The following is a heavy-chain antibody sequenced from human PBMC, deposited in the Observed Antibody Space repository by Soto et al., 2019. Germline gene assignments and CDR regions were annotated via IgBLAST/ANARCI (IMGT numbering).Heavy chain of an antibody. D-gene: IGHD6-19*01. CDR2: ISYDGSNK. CDR1: GFTFSSYA. CDR3: ARSSSGWYKDAFDI. J-gene: IGHJ3*02. V-gene: IGHV3-30-3*01. Sequence: QVQLVESGGDVVQPGRSLRLSCAASGFTFSSYAMHWVRQAPGKGLEWVAVISYDGSNKYYADSVKGRFTISRDNSKNTLYLQMNSLRPEDTAVYYCARSSSGWYKDAFDIWGQGTMVTVSS.